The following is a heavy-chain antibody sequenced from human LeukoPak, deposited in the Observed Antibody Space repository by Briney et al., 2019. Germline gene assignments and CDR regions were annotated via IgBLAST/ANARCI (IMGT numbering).Heavy chain of an antibody. D-gene: IGHD3-10*01. CDR2: MNPNSGNT. V-gene: IGHV1-8*01. J-gene: IGHJ4*02. CDR3: ARVGGPYGSGSYYLGY. CDR1: GYTFTSYD. Sequence: ASVKVSCKASGYTFTSYDINWVRQATGQGLEWMGWMNPNSGNTGYAQKFQGRVTINRNTSISTAYMELSSLRSEDTAVYYCARVGGPYGSGSYYLGYWGQGTLVTVSS.